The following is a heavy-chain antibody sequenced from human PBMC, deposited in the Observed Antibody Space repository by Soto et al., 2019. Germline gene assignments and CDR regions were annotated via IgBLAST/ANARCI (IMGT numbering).Heavy chain of an antibody. D-gene: IGHD2-21*01. CDR2: IIPIVGTG. Sequence: QVQLVQSGAEVRKPGSSVTVSCKASGGTFSNYAISWVRQAPGQGLEWMGGIIPIVGTGSYAQKFQGRVTITADEPTTTAYMELSRLRFEDTAVYYCARVVILVQTASTHYYYHMDVWGPGTTVTVSS. CDR3: ARVVILVQTASTHYYYHMDV. V-gene: IGHV1-69*01. J-gene: IGHJ6*02. CDR1: GGTFSNYA.